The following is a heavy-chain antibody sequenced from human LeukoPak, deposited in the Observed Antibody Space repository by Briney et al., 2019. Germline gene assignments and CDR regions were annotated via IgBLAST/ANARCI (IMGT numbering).Heavy chain of an antibody. CDR2: IKQDGSEK. J-gene: IGHJ4*02. D-gene: IGHD3-10*01. Sequence: GGSLRLSCAASGFTFSIYWMSWVRPAPGKGLEWVANIKQDGSEKYYVDSVKGRFTISRDNAKNSLYLQMNSLRAEGTAVYYCASPYYYGSGPFDYWGQGTLVTVSS. CDR1: GFTFSIYW. V-gene: IGHV3-7*01. CDR3: ASPYYYGSGPFDY.